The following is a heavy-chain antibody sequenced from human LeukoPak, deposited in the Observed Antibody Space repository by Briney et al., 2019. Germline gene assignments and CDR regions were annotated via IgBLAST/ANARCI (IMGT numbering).Heavy chain of an antibody. V-gene: IGHV1-8*01. J-gene: IGHJ4*02. D-gene: IGHD3-22*01. CDR3: ARDRGYYDSSGHPGLDYFDY. CDR1: GYTFTSYD. CDR2: MNPNSGNT. Sequence: ASVKVSCKASGYTFTSYDINWVRQATGQGLEWMGWMNPNSGNTGYAQKFQGRVTMTRNTSISTAYMELSSLRSEDTALYYCARDRGYYDSSGHPGLDYFDYWGQGTLVTVSS.